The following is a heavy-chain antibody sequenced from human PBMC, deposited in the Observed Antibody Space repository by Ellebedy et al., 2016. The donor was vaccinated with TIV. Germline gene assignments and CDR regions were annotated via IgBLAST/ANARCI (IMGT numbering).Heavy chain of an antibody. CDR3: VKDGKAGTSIFWPLGY. J-gene: IGHJ4*02. Sequence: GGSLRLSXAASGFIFNNFAMYWARQAPGKGLEWVAVISYDGSIKWYPDSVKGRFTISRDNSKNTLHLQMNSLSPEDTAVYYCVKDGKAGTSIFWPLGYWGPGTQVTVSS. CDR2: ISYDGSIK. V-gene: IGHV3-30*18. D-gene: IGHD3-9*01. CDR1: GFIFNNFA.